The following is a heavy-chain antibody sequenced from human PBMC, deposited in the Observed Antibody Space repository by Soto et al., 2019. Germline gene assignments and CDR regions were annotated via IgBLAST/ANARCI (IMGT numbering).Heavy chain of an antibody. V-gene: IGHV3-30-3*01. CDR3: ARDLSGYPFDY. J-gene: IGHJ4*02. CDR2: ISYDGSNK. D-gene: IGHD3-22*01. CDR1: GFTFSSYA. Sequence: QVQLVESGGGVVQPGRSLRLSCAASGFTFSSYAMHWVRQAPGKGLEWVAVISYDGSNKYYADSVKGRFTISRDNSKXXXXXXXXXXXAEDTAVYYCARDLSGYPFDYWGQGTLVTVSS.